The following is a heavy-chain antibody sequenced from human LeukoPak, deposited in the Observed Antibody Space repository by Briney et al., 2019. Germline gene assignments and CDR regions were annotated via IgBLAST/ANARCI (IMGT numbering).Heavy chain of an antibody. CDR3: ARGVVIAPQTFDY. V-gene: IGHV4-39*07. D-gene: IGHD2-21*01. J-gene: IGHJ4*02. Sequence: SETLSLTCTVSGGSISSSSYYWGWIRQPPGKGLEWIGSIYYSGSTYYDPSLKSRVTISVDTSKNQFSLKLSSVTAADTAVYYCARGVVIAPQTFDYWGQGTLVTVSS. CDR2: IYYSGST. CDR1: GGSISSSSYY.